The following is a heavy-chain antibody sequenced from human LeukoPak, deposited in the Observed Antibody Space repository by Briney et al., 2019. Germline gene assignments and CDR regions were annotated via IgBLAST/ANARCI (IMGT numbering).Heavy chain of an antibody. D-gene: IGHD5-18*01. CDR2: INSDGSST. J-gene: IGHJ4*02. CDR3: VRDRTATAYFDC. CDR1: GFTVTTYA. Sequence: GGSLRLSCAASGFTVTTYAMHWVRQAPGKGLVWVSRINSDGSSTTYADSVKGRFTISRDNAKNTLYLQMDSLRAEDTAVYYCVRDRTATAYFDCWGQGTLVTVSS. V-gene: IGHV3-74*01.